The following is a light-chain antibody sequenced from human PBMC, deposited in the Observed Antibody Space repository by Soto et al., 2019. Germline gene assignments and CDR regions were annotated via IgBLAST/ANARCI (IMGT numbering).Light chain of an antibody. CDR3: RSYTSSSTPYV. CDR2: DVS. J-gene: IGLJ1*01. V-gene: IGLV2-14*01. Sequence: QSALTQPASVSGSPGQSITISCTGTSSDVGGYNYVSWYQQHPGKAPKLMIYDVSNRPSGVSNRFSGSKSGNTASLTISGLQAEDEADYYCRSYTSSSTPYVFGTGTKLT. CDR1: SSDVGGYNY.